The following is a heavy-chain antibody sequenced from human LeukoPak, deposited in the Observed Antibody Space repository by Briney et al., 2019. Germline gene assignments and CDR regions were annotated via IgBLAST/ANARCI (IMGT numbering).Heavy chain of an antibody. CDR2: VSGSGGST. CDR3: ARSSYYDSSGYYREYYFDY. CDR1: GFTFSSYW. V-gene: IGHV3-23*01. Sequence: GGSLRLSCAASGFTFSSYWMSWVRQAPGKGLEWVSSVSGSGGSTYYADSVKGRFTISRDNSKSTLFLQMNSLRAEDTAVYYCARSSYYDSSGYYREYYFDYWGQGTLVTVSS. J-gene: IGHJ4*02. D-gene: IGHD3-22*01.